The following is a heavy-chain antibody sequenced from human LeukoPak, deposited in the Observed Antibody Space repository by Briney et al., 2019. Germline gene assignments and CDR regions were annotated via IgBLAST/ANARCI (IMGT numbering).Heavy chain of an antibody. CDR1: GFTFSSYA. V-gene: IGHV3-23*01. J-gene: IGHJ4*02. D-gene: IGHD3-10*01. CDR3: AKDDASMVRGPYYFDY. Sequence: PGGSLRLSCAASGFTFSSYAMSWVRQAPGKGLEWVAAISGSGGSTYYADSVKGRFTISRDNSKNTLYLKMNSLRAEDTAVSYCAKDDASMVRGPYYFDYWGQGTLVTVSS. CDR2: ISGSGGST.